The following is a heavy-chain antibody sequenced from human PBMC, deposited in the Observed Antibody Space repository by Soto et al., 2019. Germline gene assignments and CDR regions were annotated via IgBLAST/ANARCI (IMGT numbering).Heavy chain of an antibody. CDR1: GGSISSGGSY. J-gene: IGHJ4*02. Sequence: QVQLQESGPGLVKPSQTLSLTCTVSGGSISSGGSYGSWIRQRPGKGLEWIGYIFYSGSFYYTPSLRSRVMISADTSKNQFSLKLSSVTAADTAVYYCAGAPETPSIFGVVVPYFFDYWGRGTLVTVSS. D-gene: IGHD3-3*01. V-gene: IGHV4-31*03. CDR3: AGAPETPSIFGVVVPYFFDY. CDR2: IFYSGSF.